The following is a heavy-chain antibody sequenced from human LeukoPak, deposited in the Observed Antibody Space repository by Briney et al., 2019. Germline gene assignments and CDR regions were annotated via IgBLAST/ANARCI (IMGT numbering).Heavy chain of an antibody. CDR2: MSGSGGST. D-gene: IGHD2-15*01. J-gene: IGHJ4*02. CDR3: AKLGGAIVVVVAATFSSFDY. Sequence: GGSLRLSCAASGFTFSSYGMSWVRQAPGKGLEWVSAMSGSGGSTYYADSVKGRFTISRDNSKNTLYLQMNSLRAEDTAVYYCAKLGGAIVVVVAATFSSFDYWGQGTLVTVSS. CDR1: GFTFSSYG. V-gene: IGHV3-23*01.